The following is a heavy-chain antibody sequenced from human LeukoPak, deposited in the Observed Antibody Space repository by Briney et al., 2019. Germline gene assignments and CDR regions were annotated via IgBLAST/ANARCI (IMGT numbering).Heavy chain of an antibody. Sequence: ASVKVSCKASGCTFTGYYMHWVRQAPGQGLEWMGWINPNSGGTNYAQKFQGRVTMTRDTSISTAYMELSRLRSGDTAVYYCARVYYDSSGYYYLPLDYWGQGTLVTVSS. D-gene: IGHD3-22*01. CDR2: INPNSGGT. V-gene: IGHV1-2*02. J-gene: IGHJ4*02. CDR3: ARVYYDSSGYYYLPLDY. CDR1: GCTFTGYY.